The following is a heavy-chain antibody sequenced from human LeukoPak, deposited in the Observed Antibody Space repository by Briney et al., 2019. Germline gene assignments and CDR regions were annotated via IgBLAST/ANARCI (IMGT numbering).Heavy chain of an antibody. V-gene: IGHV1-46*01. Sequence: ASVKVSCKASGYTFTSYSIHWVRQAPGQGLEWMGIINPSGSSTSYAQKFQGRVTMTRDTSTSTVYMELSSLRSEDTAVYYCARDKGYCSGGSCSPVYWFDPWGQGTLVTASS. J-gene: IGHJ5*02. D-gene: IGHD2-15*01. CDR3: ARDKGYCSGGSCSPVYWFDP. CDR2: INPSGSST. CDR1: GYTFTSYS.